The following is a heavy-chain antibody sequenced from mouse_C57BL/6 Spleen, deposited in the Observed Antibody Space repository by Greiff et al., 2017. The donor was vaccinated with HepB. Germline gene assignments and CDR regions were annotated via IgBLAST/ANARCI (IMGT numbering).Heavy chain of an antibody. V-gene: IGHV1-69*01. CDR2: IDPSDSYT. Sequence: VQLQQSGAELVMPGASVKLSCKASGYTFTSYWMHWVKQRPGQGLEWIGEIDPSDSYTNYNQKFKGKSTLTVDKSSSTAYMQLSSLTSADSAVYYCARTGTRYFDYWGQGTTLTVSS. CDR3: ARTGTRYFDY. D-gene: IGHD3-3*01. CDR1: GYTFTSYW. J-gene: IGHJ2*01.